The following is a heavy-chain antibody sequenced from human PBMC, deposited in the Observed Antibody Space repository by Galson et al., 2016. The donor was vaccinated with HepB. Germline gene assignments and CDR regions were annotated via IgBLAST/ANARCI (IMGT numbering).Heavy chain of an antibody. V-gene: IGHV3-33*05. Sequence: SLRLSCAASGLAFMHWVRQAPGKGLEWVAVIAHHGGSIYYADSVRGRFTISRDNSENTVSLQMNSLRAEGTAVYYCARALYDSGLLFFDLWGQGTLVTVSS. D-gene: IGHD3-10*01. CDR2: IAHHGGSI. CDR1: GLAF. CDR3: ARALYDSGLLFFDL. J-gene: IGHJ4*02.